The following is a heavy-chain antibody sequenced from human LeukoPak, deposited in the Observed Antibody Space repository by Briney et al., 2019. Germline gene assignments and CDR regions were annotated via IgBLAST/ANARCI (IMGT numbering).Heavy chain of an antibody. V-gene: IGHV4-59*01. CDR3: ARRPYCGGDCYYDY. Sequence: PSETLSLTCIVSGGSISNYDWSWIRQPPGKGLEWIGFIYYSGTTNYNPSLKSRVTISVDTSQSQVSLKLNSVTAADTAVYYCARRPYCGGDCYYDYWGQGTLVTVSS. CDR2: IYYSGTT. D-gene: IGHD2-21*02. CDR1: GGSISNYD. J-gene: IGHJ4*02.